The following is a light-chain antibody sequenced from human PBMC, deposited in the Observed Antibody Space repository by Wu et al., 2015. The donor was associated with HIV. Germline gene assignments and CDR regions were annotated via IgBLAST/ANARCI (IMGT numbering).Light chain of an antibody. J-gene: IGKJ4*01. CDR2: GAP. Sequence: EIVLTQSPGTLSLSPGERATLSCRASQSITNNYLAWFQQKPGQAPRLLIYGAPSRATGFPDRFSGSGSGTDFTLTINRLEPEDFAVYFCHQYGTSALTFGGGTKVEIK. V-gene: IGKV3-20*01. CDR1: QSITNNY. CDR3: HQYGTSALT.